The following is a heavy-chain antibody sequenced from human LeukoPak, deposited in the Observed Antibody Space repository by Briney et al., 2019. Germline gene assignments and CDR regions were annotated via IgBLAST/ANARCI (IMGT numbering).Heavy chain of an antibody. CDR3: ARDGGDCSGDSCYVDY. D-gene: IGHD2-15*01. J-gene: IGHJ4*02. CDR1: GFTFSNYG. CDR2: IRYDGSDK. V-gene: IGHV3-30*02. Sequence: EGSLRLSCAASGFTFSNYGMHWVRQAPGKGLEWVAFIRYDGSDKYYEDSLKGRFTISRDNSKNTVYLQMNSLRAEDTAVYYCARDGGDCSGDSCYVDYWGQGTLVTVSS.